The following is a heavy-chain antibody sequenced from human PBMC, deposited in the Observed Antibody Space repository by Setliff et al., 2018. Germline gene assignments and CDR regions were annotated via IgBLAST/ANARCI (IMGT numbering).Heavy chain of an antibody. CDR1: GDSITSGSYY. V-gene: IGHV4-61*09. D-gene: IGHD3-10*01. J-gene: IGHJ4*02. Sequence: SETLSLTCTVSGDSITSGSYYWSWVRQPAGQGLEWIGQIYTRGSTNENPSLKSRVTISVDTSKNQVSLRLTSVTAADTAIYDCAKATGFGELFIWGQGTLVTVSS. CDR3: AKATGFGELFI. CDR2: IYTRGST.